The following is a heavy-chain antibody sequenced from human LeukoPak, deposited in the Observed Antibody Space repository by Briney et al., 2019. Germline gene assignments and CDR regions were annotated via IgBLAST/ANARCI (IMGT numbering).Heavy chain of an antibody. Sequence: GASVKVSCKASGCTFSSYAISWVRQAPGQGLEWMGRIIPILGIANYAQKFQGRVTITADKSTSTAYMELSSPRSEDTAVYYCASIVEMATKPVDYWGQGTLVTVSS. D-gene: IGHD5-24*01. V-gene: IGHV1-69*04. CDR1: GCTFSSYA. CDR3: ASIVEMATKPVDY. J-gene: IGHJ4*02. CDR2: IIPILGIA.